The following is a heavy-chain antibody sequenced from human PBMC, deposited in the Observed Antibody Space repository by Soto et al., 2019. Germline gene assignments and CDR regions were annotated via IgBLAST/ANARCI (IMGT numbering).Heavy chain of an antibody. Sequence: QVQLVESGGGVVQPGRSLRLSCTASGFNFSHSGMHWVHQTPDRGLEWLAVISYDSRNTYYADSVKERFTISRDNVRNTLYLHMSDARRDDTAVYYCVKALDITLAGFAPWGQGTLVIVSS. D-gene: IGHD3-9*01. J-gene: IGHJ5*02. CDR3: VKALDITLAGFAP. CDR2: ISYDSRNT. CDR1: GFNFSHSG. V-gene: IGHV3-30*18.